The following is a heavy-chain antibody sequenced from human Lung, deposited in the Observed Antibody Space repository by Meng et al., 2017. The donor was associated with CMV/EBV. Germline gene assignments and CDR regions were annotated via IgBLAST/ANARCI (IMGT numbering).Heavy chain of an antibody. V-gene: IGHV4-59*01. J-gene: IGHJ3*02. Sequence: GSLRLXCSVPGVSINSYFWTWVRQPPGKGLEWIGHIYNDGGSTDYNPSLNSRVTLSSDTSRNQVSLKLTSVTAADTAMYYCAGPDDMGSSPHDPFDMWGQGXMVTVSS. CDR1: GVSINSYF. CDR3: AGPDDMGSSPHDPFDM. CDR2: IYNDGGST. D-gene: IGHD1-1*01.